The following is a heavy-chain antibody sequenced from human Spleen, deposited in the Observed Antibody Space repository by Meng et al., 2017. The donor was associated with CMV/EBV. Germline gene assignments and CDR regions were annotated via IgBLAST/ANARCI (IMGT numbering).Heavy chain of an antibody. CDR3: AKGGYSGYDLDY. CDR1: GFTFSRHG. Sequence: SLKISCAASGFTFSRHGMHWVRQAPGKGLEWVAVIWYDGSNKYYADSVKGRFTISRDNSKNTLYLQMNSLRAEDTAVYYCAKGGYSGYDLDYWGQGPRVTVSS. J-gene: IGHJ4*02. CDR2: IWYDGSNK. D-gene: IGHD5-12*01. V-gene: IGHV3-33*06.